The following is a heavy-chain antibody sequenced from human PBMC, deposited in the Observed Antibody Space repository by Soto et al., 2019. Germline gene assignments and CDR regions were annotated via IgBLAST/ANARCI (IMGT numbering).Heavy chain of an antibody. Sequence: QVQLVQSGAEVREPGAPVKVSCKASGYSFTSLDINWVRQTAGQGLEWMGWMQPSTGRTGYAQKFQGRVTMTRDTSINTAYMELTSLTSDDTAFYYCARGVSVGVDYWGQGTLVTVSS. D-gene: IGHD1-26*01. CDR1: GYSFTSLD. V-gene: IGHV1-8*01. J-gene: IGHJ4*02. CDR2: MQPSTGRT. CDR3: ARGVSVGVDY.